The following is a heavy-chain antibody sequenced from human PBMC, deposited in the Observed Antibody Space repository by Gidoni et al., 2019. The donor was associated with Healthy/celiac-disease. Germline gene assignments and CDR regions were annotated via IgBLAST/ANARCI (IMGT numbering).Heavy chain of an antibody. D-gene: IGHD2-15*01. J-gene: IGHJ5*02. V-gene: IGHV3-30-3*01. CDR3: ARGGPGDIVVVVAADWFDP. CDR1: GFTFSSYA. CDR2: IAYDGNNK. Sequence: QVQLVESGGGVVQPGRSLRLSCAASGFTFSSYAMHWVRQATGKGLGGVAYIAYDGNNKYYADSVKGRFTISRDNCTYTLYLQMNSLRAEDTAVYYCARGGPGDIVVVVAADWFDPLGQGTLVTVSS.